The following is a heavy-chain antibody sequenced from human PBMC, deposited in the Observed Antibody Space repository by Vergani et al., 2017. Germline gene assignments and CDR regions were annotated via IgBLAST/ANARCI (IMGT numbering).Heavy chain of an antibody. V-gene: IGHV3-23*01. CDR3: SKERTYYDFWSGYRY. CDR1: GFPFSSYA. CDR2: ISGSGGST. J-gene: IGHJ4*02. D-gene: IGHD3-3*01. Sequence: EVQLLESGGGLVQPGGSLRLSCAASGFPFSSYAMSWVRQAPGKGLEWVSAISGSGGSTYYADSVKGRFTISRDNSKNTLYLQMNRLRAEDMAVYYCSKERTYYDFWSGYRYWGQGTLVTVSS.